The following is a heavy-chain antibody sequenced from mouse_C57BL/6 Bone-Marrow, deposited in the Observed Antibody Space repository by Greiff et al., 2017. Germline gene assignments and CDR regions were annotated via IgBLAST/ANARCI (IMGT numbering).Heavy chain of an antibody. D-gene: IGHD2-12*01. CDR3: ARGSYSDAMDY. V-gene: IGHV1-9*01. J-gene: IGHJ4*01. CDR2: ILPGSGST. CDR1: GYTFTGYW. Sequence: QVQLQQSGAELMKPGASVKLSCKATGYTFTGYWIEWVKQRPGHGLEWIGEILPGSGSTNYNEKFKGKATLTVDQSSSTAYMQLNSLTSEDSAVYYCARGSYSDAMDYGGQGTSVTVSS.